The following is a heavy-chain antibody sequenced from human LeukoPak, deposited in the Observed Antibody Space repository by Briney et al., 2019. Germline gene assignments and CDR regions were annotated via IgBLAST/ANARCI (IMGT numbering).Heavy chain of an antibody. J-gene: IGHJ4*02. CDR2: ISYDGSNK. Sequence: PGGSLRLSCAASGFTFSSYAMHWVRQAPGKGLEWVAVISYDGSNKYYADSVKGRFTISRDNSKNTLYLQMNSLRAEDTAVYYCARASPDYSDYVPFYFDYWGQGTLVTVSS. CDR1: GFTFSSYA. CDR3: ARASPDYSDYVPFYFDY. V-gene: IGHV3-30-3*01. D-gene: IGHD4-11*01.